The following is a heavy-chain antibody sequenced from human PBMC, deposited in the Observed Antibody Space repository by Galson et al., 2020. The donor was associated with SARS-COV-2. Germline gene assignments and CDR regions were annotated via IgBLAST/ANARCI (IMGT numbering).Heavy chain of an antibody. J-gene: IGHJ4*02. Sequence: SETLSLTCTVSGSSMSSYFWSWIRQPPGKGLEWIGYIYYSGSTNYNPSLKSRISISVDTSKKQFSLKLTSVTAADTAVYYCARHGYYASDPFDYWGQGTLFTVSS. D-gene: IGHD3-16*01. CDR1: GSSMSSYF. CDR3: ARHGYYASDPFDY. CDR2: IYYSGST. V-gene: IGHV4-59*01.